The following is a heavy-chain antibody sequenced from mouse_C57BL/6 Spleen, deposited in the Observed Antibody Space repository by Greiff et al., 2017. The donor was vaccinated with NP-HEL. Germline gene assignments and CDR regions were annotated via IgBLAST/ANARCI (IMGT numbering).Heavy chain of an antibody. CDR1: GYTFTDHT. V-gene: IGHV1-78*01. Sequence: VQRVESDAELVKPGASVKISCKVSGYTFTDHTIHWMKQRPEQGLEWIGYIYPRDGSTKYNEKFKGKATLTADKSSSTAYMQLNSLTSEDSAVYFCARDYYGSSYVDYWGQGTTLTVSS. D-gene: IGHD1-1*01. J-gene: IGHJ2*01. CDR2: IYPRDGST. CDR3: ARDYYGSSYVDY.